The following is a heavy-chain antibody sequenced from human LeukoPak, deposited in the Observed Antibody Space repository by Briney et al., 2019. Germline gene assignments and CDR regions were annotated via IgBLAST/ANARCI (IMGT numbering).Heavy chain of an antibody. V-gene: IGHV4-39*01. CDR3: ARHDARYYDFWRPKWFDP. CDR2: IYYSGST. CDR1: GGSISSSSYC. J-gene: IGHJ5*02. D-gene: IGHD3-3*01. Sequence: PSETLSLTCTVSGGSISSSSYCWGWIRQPPGKGLEWIGSIYYSGSTYYNPSLKSRVTISVDTSKNQFSLKLRSVTAADTAVYYCARHDARYYDFWRPKWFDPWGQGTLVTVSS.